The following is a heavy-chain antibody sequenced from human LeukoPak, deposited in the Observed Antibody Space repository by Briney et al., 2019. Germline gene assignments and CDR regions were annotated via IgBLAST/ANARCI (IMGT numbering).Heavy chain of an antibody. D-gene: IGHD3-10*01. CDR1: GFTFRRYW. J-gene: IGHJ4*02. CDR2: IKQDGSEK. V-gene: IGHV3-7*02. Sequence: GGSLRLSCAASGFTFRRYWMSWAREASGKGLEWVANIKQDGSEKYYVDSVKGRFTISRDNAKNSLYLQMNSLRAEDTAVYYCVGLGENYWGQGTLVTVSS. CDR3: VGLGENY.